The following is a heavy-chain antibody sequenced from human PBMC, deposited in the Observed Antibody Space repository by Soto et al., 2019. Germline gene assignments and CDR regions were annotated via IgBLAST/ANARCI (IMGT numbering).Heavy chain of an antibody. CDR1: GGSISSYY. CDR3: ARDNSANYYYGMDV. CDR2: IYYSGST. V-gene: IGHV4-59*01. J-gene: IGHJ6*02. D-gene: IGHD3-10*01. Sequence: SETLSLTCTVSGGSISSYYWSWLRQPPGKGLEWIGYIYYSGSTNYNPSLKSRVTISVDTSKNQFSLKLSSVTAADTAVYYCARDNSANYYYGMDVWGQGITVTVSS.